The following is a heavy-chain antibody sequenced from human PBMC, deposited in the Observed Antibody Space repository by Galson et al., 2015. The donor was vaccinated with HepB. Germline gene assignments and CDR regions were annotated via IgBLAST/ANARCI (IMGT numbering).Heavy chain of an antibody. Sequence: SLRLSCADSGFPFSNYALHWVRQTPGKGLEWMTVLLHDAHNRYYADSVEGGFTVSRENSKHTVYLQMNSLRPEDTAMYYCARRAGASGGFSFDYWGQGSLVTVSS. D-gene: IGHD3-10*01. J-gene: IGHJ4*02. CDR3: ARRAGASGGFSFDY. CDR2: LLHDAHNR. CDR1: GFPFSNYA. V-gene: IGHV3-30*04.